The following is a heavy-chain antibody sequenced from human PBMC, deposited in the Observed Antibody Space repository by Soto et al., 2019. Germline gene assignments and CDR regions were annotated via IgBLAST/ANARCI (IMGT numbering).Heavy chain of an antibody. V-gene: IGHV3-30-3*01. J-gene: IGHJ4*02. Sequence: QVQLVESGGGVVQPGRSLRLSCAASGFTFSSYAMHWVRQAPGKGLEWVAVISYDGSNKYYADSVKGRFTISRDNSKNTLYLQMNSLRAEDTAVYHCARASGDGDSFFDYWGQGTLVTVSS. CDR1: GFTFSSYA. CDR2: ISYDGSNK. CDR3: ARASGDGDSFFDY. D-gene: IGHD4-17*01.